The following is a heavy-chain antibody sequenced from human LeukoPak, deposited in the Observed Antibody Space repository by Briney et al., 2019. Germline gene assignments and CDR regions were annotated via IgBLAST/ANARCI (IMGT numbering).Heavy chain of an antibody. CDR3: ARAEPEMNYDFWSGYYMANWFDP. CDR1: GYTFTSYG. Sequence: ASVKVSCKASGYTFTSYGISWVRQAPGQGLERMGWISAYSGNTNYAQKLQGRVTMTTDTSTSTAYMELRSLRSDDTAVYYCARAEPEMNYDFWSGYYMANWFDPWGQGTLVTVSS. V-gene: IGHV1-18*01. J-gene: IGHJ5*02. D-gene: IGHD3-3*01. CDR2: ISAYSGNT.